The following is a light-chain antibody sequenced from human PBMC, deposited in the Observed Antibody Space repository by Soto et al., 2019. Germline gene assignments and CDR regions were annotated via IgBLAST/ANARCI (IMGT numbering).Light chain of an antibody. Sequence: QSALTQPASVSGSPGQSITISCTGTSSDVGGYNYVSWYQHHPGKAPKLIIYDVSNRPSGVSNRFSGSKSGNTASLTISGLQPEDEADYYCSSYTTSNTRQIVFGTGTKLTDL. CDR1: SSDVGGYNY. CDR2: DVS. V-gene: IGLV2-14*03. J-gene: IGLJ1*01. CDR3: SSYTTSNTRQIV.